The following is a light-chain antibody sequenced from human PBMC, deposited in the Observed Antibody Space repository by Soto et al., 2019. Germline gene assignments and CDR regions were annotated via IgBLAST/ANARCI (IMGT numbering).Light chain of an antibody. CDR1: HSVSSY. CDR3: QQYGSSGT. V-gene: IGKV3-20*01. CDR2: DAS. Sequence: EIVLTQSPATLSFSPGERATLSCRASHSVSSYLAWYQQKPGQAPRLLIYDASNRATGIPDRFSGSGSGTDFTLTISRLEPEDFAVYYCQQYGSSGTFGQGTKVDIK. J-gene: IGKJ1*01.